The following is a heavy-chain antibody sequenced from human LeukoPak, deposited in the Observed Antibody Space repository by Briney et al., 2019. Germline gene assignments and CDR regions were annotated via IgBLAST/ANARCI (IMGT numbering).Heavy chain of an antibody. V-gene: IGHV4-31*03. J-gene: IGHJ5*02. CDR3: ARATVMFGEFAT. Sequence: SETLSLTCTVSGGSLSSGGYYWSWLRQHPGTGLEWIGYIYYSGSTYYNPSLKSRVTISVDTSKNQFSLKLSSVTAADTAVYYCARATVMFGEFATWGQGTLVTVSS. D-gene: IGHD3-10*02. CDR1: GGSLSSGGYY. CDR2: IYYSGST.